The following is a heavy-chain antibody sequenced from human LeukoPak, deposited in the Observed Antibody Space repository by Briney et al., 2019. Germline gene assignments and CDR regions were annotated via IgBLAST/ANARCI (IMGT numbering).Heavy chain of an antibody. D-gene: IGHD3-10*01. CDR2: IYSGDTT. CDR3: ARITMVRGTHAFDI. V-gene: IGHV3-66*01. Sequence: PGGSLRLSCAASGFTFSNYVMIWVRQAPGKGLEWVSVIYSGDTTYYADSVKGRFTISRDNSKTTLYLQMNSLRAEDTAVYYCARITMVRGTHAFDIWGQGTMVTVSS. J-gene: IGHJ3*02. CDR1: GFTFSNYV.